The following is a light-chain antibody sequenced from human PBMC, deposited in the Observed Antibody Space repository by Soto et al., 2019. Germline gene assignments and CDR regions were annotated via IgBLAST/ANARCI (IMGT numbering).Light chain of an antibody. V-gene: IGKV3-20*01. CDR3: QQYGTSRVT. J-gene: IGKJ3*01. CDR1: QSVSNKE. Sequence: EIVLTQSPGTLSLSPGERVTLSCRASQSVSNKELAWYQHRPGQAPRLLIYGASSRATGIPDRFSGSGSGTHFTLTISRLEPEDFAVYYCQQYGTSRVTFGPGTKVDIK. CDR2: GAS.